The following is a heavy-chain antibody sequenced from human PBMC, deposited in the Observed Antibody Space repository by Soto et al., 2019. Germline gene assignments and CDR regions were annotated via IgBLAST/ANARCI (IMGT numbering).Heavy chain of an antibody. D-gene: IGHD2-2*01. V-gene: IGHV1-3*01. CDR2: INPGNGNT. J-gene: IGHJ5*02. CDR1: GYTFTNYA. Sequence: GASVKVSCKASGYTFTNYAMHWGRQAPGQRLDWMGWINPGNGNTKYSQRFQGRVTITRDTSASTAYMELSSVRSEDSAVYYCARAPLAPAAMGYNWFDPWGQGTLVTVSS. CDR3: ARAPLAPAAMGYNWFDP.